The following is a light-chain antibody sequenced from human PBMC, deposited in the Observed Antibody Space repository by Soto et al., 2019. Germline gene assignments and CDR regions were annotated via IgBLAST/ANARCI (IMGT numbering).Light chain of an antibody. Sequence: QSALTQPASASGSPGQSVTISCTGTSSDVGRYNYVSWYQQHPGKAPKLMIYEVSKRPSGVPDRFSGSKSGNTASLTVSGLQAEDEADYYCSSYASSNNLVFGGGTKVTVL. CDR3: SSYASSNNLV. V-gene: IGLV2-8*01. CDR1: SSDVGRYNY. CDR2: EVS. J-gene: IGLJ2*01.